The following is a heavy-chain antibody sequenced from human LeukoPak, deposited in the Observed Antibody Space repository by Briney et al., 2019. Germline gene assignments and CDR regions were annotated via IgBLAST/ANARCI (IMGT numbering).Heavy chain of an antibody. CDR1: GFTFSSYG. Sequence: GGSLRLSCAASGFTFSSYGMHWVRQAPGKGLEWVAFIRYDGSNKYYADSVKGRFTISRDNSKNTLYLQMNSLRAEDTAVYYCAKEAYDFWSGYYTRGDAFDIWGQGTMVTVSS. J-gene: IGHJ3*02. V-gene: IGHV3-30*02. CDR2: IRYDGSNK. D-gene: IGHD3-3*01. CDR3: AKEAYDFWSGYYTRGDAFDI.